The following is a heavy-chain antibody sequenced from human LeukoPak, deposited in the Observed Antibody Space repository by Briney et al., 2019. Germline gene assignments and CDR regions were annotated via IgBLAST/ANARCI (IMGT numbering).Heavy chain of an antibody. CDR2: ISGSGGST. V-gene: IGHV3-23*01. J-gene: IGHJ5*02. CDR3: ARGADGVSSNSRGWFDP. D-gene: IGHD2-15*01. CDR1: GFTVNNKY. Sequence: SGGSLRLSCAASGFTVNNKYMTWVRQAPGKGLEWVSAISGSGGSTYYADSVKGRFTISRDNSKNSLYLQMNSLRAEDTAVYSCARGADGVSSNSRGWFDPWGQGTLVTVSS.